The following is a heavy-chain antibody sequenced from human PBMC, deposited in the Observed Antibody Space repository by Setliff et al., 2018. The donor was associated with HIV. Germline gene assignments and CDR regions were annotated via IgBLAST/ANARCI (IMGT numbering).Heavy chain of an antibody. V-gene: IGHV3-15*01. D-gene: IGHD3-22*01. CDR3: TTDLSAPLTFFSDSSRFV. CDR2: IKSKTNGGTT. Sequence: GGSLRLSCTASGFTFSDAWMTWVRQAPGKGLEWVCRIKSKTNGGTTDFSEPVKGRFTISRDDSKNTLYLQMNNLKAEDTAVYYCTTDLSAPLTFFSDSSRFVWGQGTLVTVSS. CDR1: GFTFSDAW. J-gene: IGHJ4*02.